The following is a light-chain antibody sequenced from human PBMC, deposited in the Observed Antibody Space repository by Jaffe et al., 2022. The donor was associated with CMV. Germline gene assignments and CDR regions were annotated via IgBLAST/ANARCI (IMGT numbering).Light chain of an antibody. J-gene: IGLJ3*02. CDR2: SNN. V-gene: IGLV1-44*01. Sequence: QSVLTQPPSTSGTPGQRVTISCSGTSSNIGRNSLNWYQQLPGTAPKRLIYSNNQRPSGVPDRFSGSKSGTSASLAISGLQSEDEADYYCETWDDSLNGPVFGGGTKLTVL. CDR3: ETWDDSLNGPV. CDR1: SSNIGRNS.